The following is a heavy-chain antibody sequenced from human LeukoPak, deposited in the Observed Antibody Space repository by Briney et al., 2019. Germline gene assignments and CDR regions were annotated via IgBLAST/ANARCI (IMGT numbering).Heavy chain of an antibody. Sequence: GASVKVSCKASGGTFSSYAISWVRQAPGQGLEWMGGIIPIFGTANYAQKFQGRVTITADESTSTAYMELSSLRSEDTAVYYCARPGSLVVPAATHYYYYGMDVWGQGTTVTVSS. CDR3: ARPGSLVVPAATHYYYYGMDV. J-gene: IGHJ6*02. V-gene: IGHV1-69*13. CDR2: IIPIFGTA. CDR1: GGTFSSYA. D-gene: IGHD2-2*01.